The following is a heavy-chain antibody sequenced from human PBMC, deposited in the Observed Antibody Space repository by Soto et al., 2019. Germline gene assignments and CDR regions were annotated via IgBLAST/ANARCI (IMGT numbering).Heavy chain of an antibody. CDR1: GGSINRYY. J-gene: IGHJ6*03. D-gene: IGHD2-21*01. CDR3: ERLDGYSHYMAI. V-gene: IGHV4-59*08. Sequence: SETLSLTCSVSGGSINRYYWIWFRQPLGKGLEWVRYIYYTGSTNNNPSLKSRVTISVDTSKKHFSLKLASVTAADTAEYYCERLDGYSHYMAIWGKGTTVTVSS. CDR2: IYYTGST.